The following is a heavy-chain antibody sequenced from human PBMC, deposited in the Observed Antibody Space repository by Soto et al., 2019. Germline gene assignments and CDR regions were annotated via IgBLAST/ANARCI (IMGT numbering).Heavy chain of an antibody. D-gene: IGHD1-7*01. CDR3: ARNILGGTTDY. Sequence: QVHLVQSGAEEKNPGASVKDSCKASGYSFSTHAMHWVRQAPGQGLEWVGWINSVNDDTRYSQKFQGRVTITSDTSATTAYMELTSLTSEDTAIYYCARNILGGTTDYWGQGTLVTVSS. V-gene: IGHV1-3*05. CDR2: INSVNDDT. CDR1: GYSFSTHA. J-gene: IGHJ4*02.